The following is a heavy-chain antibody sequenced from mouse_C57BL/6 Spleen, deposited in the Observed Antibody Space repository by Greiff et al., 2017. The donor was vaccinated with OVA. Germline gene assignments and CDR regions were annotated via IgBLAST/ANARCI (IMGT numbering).Heavy chain of an antibody. CDR1: GYSITSGYY. J-gene: IGHJ1*03. CDR2: ISYDGSN. CDR3: ARAHYYGSSLWYFDV. D-gene: IGHD1-1*01. V-gene: IGHV3-6*01. Sequence: EVKLQESGPGLVKPSQSLSLTCSVTGYSITSGYYWNWIRQFPGNKLEWMGYISYDGSNNYNPSLKNRISITRDTSKNQFFLKLNSVTTEDTATYYCARAHYYGSSLWYFDVWGTGTTVTVSS.